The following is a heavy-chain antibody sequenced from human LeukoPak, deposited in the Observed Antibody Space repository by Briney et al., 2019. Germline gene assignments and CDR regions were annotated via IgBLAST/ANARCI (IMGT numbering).Heavy chain of an antibody. J-gene: IGHJ4*02. V-gene: IGHV3-21*01. CDR2: ISSSSSYI. CDR1: GFTFSSYS. CDR3: ARVEGGRWYGY. Sequence: GGSLRLSCAASGFTFSSYSMNWVRQAPGKGLEWVSSISSSSSYIYYADSVKGRFTISRDNAKNSLYLQMSSLRAEDTAVYYCARVEGGRWYGYWGQGTLVTVSS. D-gene: IGHD4-23*01.